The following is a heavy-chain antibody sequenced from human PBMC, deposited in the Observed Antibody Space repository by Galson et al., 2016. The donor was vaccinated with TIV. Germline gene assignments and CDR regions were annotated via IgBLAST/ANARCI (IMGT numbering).Heavy chain of an antibody. CDR2: LYSGDTT. D-gene: IGHD2-15*01. Sequence: FLRLSCAASGFAVSYKHMIWVRQTPGKGLEWVSLLYSGDTTKYADSVKGRFTISRDNSKNTLYLQMNSLRVEDTAVYYCAREGREAAYPNNFDCWGQGTLVTVAS. CDR1: GFAVSYKH. J-gene: IGHJ4*02. V-gene: IGHV3-53*01. CDR3: AREGREAAYPNNFDC.